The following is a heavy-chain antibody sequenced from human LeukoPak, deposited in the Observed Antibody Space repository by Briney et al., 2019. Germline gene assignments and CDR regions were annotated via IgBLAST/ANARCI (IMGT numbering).Heavy chain of an antibody. J-gene: IGHJ4*02. Sequence: GGSLRLSCAASGYTFSSYWMSWVRQAPGKGLEWVANIKQDGSEKYYVDSVKGRFTISRDNAKNSLHLQMNSLRGEDTAVYYCAREGGNFWTGYYFLEYTSLDYWGQGTLVTVSS. V-gene: IGHV3-7*01. D-gene: IGHD3/OR15-3a*01. CDR3: AREGGNFWTGYYFLEYTSLDY. CDR2: IKQDGSEK. CDR1: GYTFSSYW.